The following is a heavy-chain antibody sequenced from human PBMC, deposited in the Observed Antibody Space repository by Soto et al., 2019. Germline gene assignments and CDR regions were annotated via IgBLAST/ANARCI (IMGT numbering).Heavy chain of an antibody. Sequence: GASVKVSCKASGYTFTGYYMHWVRQAPGQGLEWMGWINPNSGGTNYAQKFQGWVTMTRDTSISTAYMELSRLRSDDTAVYYCARSRDGNYYDSSGYGFDYWGQGTLVTAPQ. J-gene: IGHJ4*02. D-gene: IGHD3-22*01. CDR3: ARSRDGNYYDSSGYGFDY. CDR1: GYTFTGYY. V-gene: IGHV1-2*04. CDR2: INPNSGGT.